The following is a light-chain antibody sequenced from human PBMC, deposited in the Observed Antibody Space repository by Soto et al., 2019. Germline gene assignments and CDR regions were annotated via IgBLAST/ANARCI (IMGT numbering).Light chain of an antibody. CDR2: DVT. J-gene: IGLJ1*01. CDR1: NSDVGGYNS. Sequence: QSALTQPASMSGSPGQSITISCTGTNSDVGGYNSVSWYQQHPDKAPKLMIYDVTNRPSGVSSRFSGSKSGNTASLTISGLQAEDEADYYCSSYTTNTTPYVFGTGTKVTVL. V-gene: IGLV2-14*01. CDR3: SSYTTNTTPYV.